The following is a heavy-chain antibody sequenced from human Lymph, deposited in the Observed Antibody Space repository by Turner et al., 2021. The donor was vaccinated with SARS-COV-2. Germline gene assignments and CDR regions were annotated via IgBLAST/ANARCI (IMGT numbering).Heavy chain of an antibody. Sequence: QLVGSGGGLVRPGGSLSLSCAASGVTVSSNYMSWVRQAPGKGLEWVAVLYSGGSTFYADSVKGRFTISRDNSKNTLYVQMNSLRAEDTAVYYCARDFREGAFDIWGQGTMVTISS. J-gene: IGHJ3*02. CDR1: GVTVSSNY. CDR3: ARDFREGAFDI. V-gene: IGHV3-66*01. CDR2: LYSGGST. D-gene: IGHD3-10*01.